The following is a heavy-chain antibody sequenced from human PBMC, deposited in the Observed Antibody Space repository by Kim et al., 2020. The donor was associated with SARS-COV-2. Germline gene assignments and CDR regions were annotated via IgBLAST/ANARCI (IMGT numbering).Heavy chain of an antibody. CDR2: GGT. Sequence: GGTNKAQRFQGWVTMTRDTSISTGYLEMARLRSDDTAVYYCARSSLLDFDYWGQGTLVTVSS. J-gene: IGHJ4*02. V-gene: IGHV1-2*04. CDR3: ARSSLLDFDY. D-gene: IGHD2-15*01.